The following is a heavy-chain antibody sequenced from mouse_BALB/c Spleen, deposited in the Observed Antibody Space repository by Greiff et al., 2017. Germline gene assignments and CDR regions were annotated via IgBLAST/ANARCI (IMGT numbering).Heavy chain of an antibody. CDR1: GFTFSSFG. V-gene: IGHV5-17*02. CDR2: ISSGSSTI. Sequence: EVQRVESGGGLVQPGGSRKLSCAASGFTFSSFGMHWVRQAPEKGLEWVAYISSGSSTIYYADTVKGRFTISRDNPKNTLFLQMTSLRSEDTAMYYCERGDAMDYWGQGTSVTVSS. CDR3: ERGDAMDY. J-gene: IGHJ4*01.